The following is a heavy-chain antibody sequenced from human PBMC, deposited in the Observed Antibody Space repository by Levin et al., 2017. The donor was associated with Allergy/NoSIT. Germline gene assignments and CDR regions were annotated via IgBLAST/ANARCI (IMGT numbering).Heavy chain of an antibody. CDR2: ISYDGSNK. CDR3: ARDWASGYYDLFDY. CDR1: GFTFSSYG. V-gene: IGHV3-30*03. D-gene: IGHD3-22*01. Sequence: QRGESLKISCAASGFTFSSYGMHWVRQAPGKGLEWVAVISYDGSNKHYADSVKGRFTISRDNSRNTLYLQLNSLTAEDTAVFYCARDWASGYYDLFDYWGQGTLVTVSS. J-gene: IGHJ4*02.